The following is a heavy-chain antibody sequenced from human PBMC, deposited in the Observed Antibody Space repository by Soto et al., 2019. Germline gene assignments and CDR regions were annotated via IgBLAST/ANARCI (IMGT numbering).Heavy chain of an antibody. CDR3: ARDLGGDHRNYGSGSYYYYGMDV. CDR1: GGSISSGGYY. V-gene: IGHV4-31*03. D-gene: IGHD3-10*01. CDR2: IYYSGST. Sequence: SETLSLTCTASGGSISSGGYYWSWIRQHPGKGLEWIGYIYYSGSTYYNPSLKSRVTISVDTSKNQFSLKLSSVTAADTAVYYCARDLGGDHRNYGSGSYYYYGMDVWGQGTTVTVSS. J-gene: IGHJ6*02.